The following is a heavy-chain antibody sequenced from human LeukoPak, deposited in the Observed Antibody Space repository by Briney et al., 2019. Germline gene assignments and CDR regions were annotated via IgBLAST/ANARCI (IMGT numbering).Heavy chain of an antibody. CDR3: AKDLMRVPGY. Sequence: GGSLRLSCAASGFTFSSYAMSWVRQAPGKGLEWVSAVSSSGGSIYYADSVKGRFTISRDNSKNTLYLQMNSLRAEDTAVYYCAKDLMRVPGYWGQGTLVTVSS. V-gene: IGHV3-23*01. CDR2: VSSSGGSI. J-gene: IGHJ4*02. CDR1: GFTFSSYA. D-gene: IGHD3-16*01.